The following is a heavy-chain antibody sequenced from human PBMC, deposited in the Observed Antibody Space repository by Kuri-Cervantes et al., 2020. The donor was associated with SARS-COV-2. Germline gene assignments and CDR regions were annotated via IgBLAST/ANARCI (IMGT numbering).Heavy chain of an antibody. CDR2: ISYDGSNK. V-gene: IGHV3-30*18. D-gene: IGHD2-2*01. CDR1: GFTFSSYS. J-gene: IGHJ6*02. Sequence: GESLKISCAASGFTFSSYSMNWVRQAPGKGLEWVAVISYDGSNKYYADSVKGRFTISRDNSKNTLYLQMNSLRAEDTAVYYCAKELSRDIVVVPVYHYYYGMDVWGQGTTVTVSS. CDR3: AKELSRDIVVVPVYHYYYGMDV.